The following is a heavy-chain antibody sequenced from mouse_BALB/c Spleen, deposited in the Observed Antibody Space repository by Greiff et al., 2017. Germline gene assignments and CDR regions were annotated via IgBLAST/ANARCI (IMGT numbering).Heavy chain of an antibody. CDR2: ISNGGGST. CDR1: GFTFSSYT. J-gene: IGHJ4*01. CDR3: ARHDGNFRGYAMDY. Sequence: EVKLMESGGGLVQPGGSLKLSCAASGFTFSSYTMSWVRQTPEKRLEWVAYISNGGGSTYYPDTVKGRFTISRDKAKNTLYLQMSSLKSEDTAMYYCARHDGNFRGYAMDYWGQGTSVTVSS. D-gene: IGHD2-1*01. V-gene: IGHV5-12-2*01.